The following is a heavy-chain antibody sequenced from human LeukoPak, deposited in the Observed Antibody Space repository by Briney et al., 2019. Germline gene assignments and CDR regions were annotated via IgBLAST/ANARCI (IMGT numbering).Heavy chain of an antibody. D-gene: IGHD3-10*01. J-gene: IGHJ4*02. CDR1: GESFSGYY. Sequence: SETLSLTCVVYGESFSGYYCWWIRQPPAKGLEWIGEINQSGSTNYNTSLKSRVTISVDTSKNQSSLRVSSATAANTVEYYWARIYGSGRYYSHWGQGTLVTVSS. V-gene: IGHV4-34*01. CDR2: INQSGST. CDR3: ARIYGSGRYYSH.